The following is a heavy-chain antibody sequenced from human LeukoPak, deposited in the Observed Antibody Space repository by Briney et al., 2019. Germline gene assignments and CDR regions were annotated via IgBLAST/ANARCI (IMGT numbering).Heavy chain of an antibody. CDR2: ISGNSGST. Sequence: GGSLRLSCAASGFTFSSYAMSWVRQAPGKGLEWVSSISGNSGSTYYADSVKGRVTISRDDGKNTLYLHMNSLRDDDTAVYYCATDQRYAFDYWGQGILVTVSS. D-gene: IGHD3-9*01. J-gene: IGHJ4*02. CDR3: ATDQRYAFDY. CDR1: GFTFSSYA. V-gene: IGHV3-23*01.